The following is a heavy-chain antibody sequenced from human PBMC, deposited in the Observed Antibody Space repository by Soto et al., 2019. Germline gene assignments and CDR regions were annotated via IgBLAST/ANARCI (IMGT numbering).Heavy chain of an antibody. CDR3: ARSVFP. V-gene: IGHV4-31*03. CDR1: GGSISSGGYY. J-gene: IGHJ5*02. CDR2: IYYSGST. Sequence: QVQLQESGPGLVKPSQTLSLTCTVSGGSISSGGYYWSRIRQHPGRGLEWIGYIYYSGSTYYTPALTSRVTIPVDPSKNQYSLKLSSVTAAGTAVYYCARSVFPWGRGTLVTVSS.